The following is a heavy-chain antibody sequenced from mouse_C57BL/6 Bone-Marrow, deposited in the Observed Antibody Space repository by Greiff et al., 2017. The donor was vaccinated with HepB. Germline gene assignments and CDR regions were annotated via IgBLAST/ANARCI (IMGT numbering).Heavy chain of an antibody. D-gene: IGHD4-1*01. V-gene: IGHV1-81*01. CDR2: IYPRSGNT. CDR3: ARGGLGLHFDY. J-gene: IGHJ2*01. CDR1: GYTFTSYG. Sequence: QVQLKESGAELARPGASVKLSCKASGYTFTSYGISWVKQRTGQGLEWIGEIYPRSGNTYYNEKFKGKATLTADKSSSTAYMELRSLTSEDSAVYFCARGGLGLHFDYWGQGTTLTVSS.